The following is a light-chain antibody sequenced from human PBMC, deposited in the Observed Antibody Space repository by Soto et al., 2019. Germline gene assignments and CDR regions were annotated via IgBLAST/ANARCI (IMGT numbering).Light chain of an antibody. CDR3: AVGDENLNGGV. Sequence: QLVLTQPPSVSEAPRQRVTISCSGSRSNIGNNAVNWYQQLPGKAPKLLIYYDDLLSSGVSDRFSGSKSGTSASLAISGLQSEDEFDYYCAVGDENLNGGVFGGGTKVTVL. CDR2: YDD. J-gene: IGLJ2*01. CDR1: RSNIGNNA. V-gene: IGLV1-36*01.